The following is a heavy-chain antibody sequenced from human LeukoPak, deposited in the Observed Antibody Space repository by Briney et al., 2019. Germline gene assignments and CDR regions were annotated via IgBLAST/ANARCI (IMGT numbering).Heavy chain of an antibody. Sequence: SETLTLTCAVYSGSFSGYYWSWIRQPPGKGLEWIGEINHSGSTNYNPSLKSRVTISVDTSKNQFSLKLSSVTAADTAVYYCARSYYYDSSGPKPDYWGQGTLVTVSS. CDR1: SGSFSGYY. CDR3: ARSYYYDSSGPKPDY. D-gene: IGHD3-22*01. J-gene: IGHJ4*02. V-gene: IGHV4-34*01. CDR2: INHSGST.